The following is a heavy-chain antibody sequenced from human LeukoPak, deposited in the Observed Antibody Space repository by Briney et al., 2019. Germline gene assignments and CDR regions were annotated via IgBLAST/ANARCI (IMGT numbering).Heavy chain of an antibody. CDR1: GFTFSSYA. Sequence: GGSLRLSCAASGFTFSSYAMSWVRQAPGKGLEWVSAISGSGGSTYYADSVKGRFTISRDNSKNTLYLQMNSLRAEDTAVYYCAKAGRFRSSWYYASGPLYYYYYMDVWGKGTTVTVSS. J-gene: IGHJ6*03. CDR3: AKAGRFRSSWYYASGPLYYYYYMDV. V-gene: IGHV3-23*01. CDR2: ISGSGGST. D-gene: IGHD6-13*01.